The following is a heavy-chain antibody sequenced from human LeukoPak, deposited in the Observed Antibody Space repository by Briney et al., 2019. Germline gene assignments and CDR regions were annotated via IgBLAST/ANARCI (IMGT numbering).Heavy chain of an antibody. CDR1: GGSISNYH. V-gene: IGHV4-59*12. D-gene: IGHD3-10*01. Sequence: SETLSLTCTVSGGSISNYHWGWIRQPPGKGLEWIGYIYYSGSTNDNPSLKSRVTISVDTSKNQFSLKLSSVTAADTAVYYCARDQYYYTSRSGGSWFDPWGQGTLVTVSS. CDR3: ARDQYYYTSRSGGSWFDP. CDR2: IYYSGST. J-gene: IGHJ5*02.